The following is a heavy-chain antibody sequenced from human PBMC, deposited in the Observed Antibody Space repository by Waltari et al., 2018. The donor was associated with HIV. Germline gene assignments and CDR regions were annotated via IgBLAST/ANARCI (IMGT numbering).Heavy chain of an antibody. CDR1: VVTVDYYA. D-gene: IGHD3-22*01. CDR2: INWNSDNI. Sequence: EVQLGESGGDLVQPGRSLRLSGAASVVTVDYYARHWGRHAPGKGLGWVSGINWNSDNIGYADSVKGRFTISRDHAKNSLYLQMNSLRPEDTALYYCAKAYDSSGFQYYFDYWGQGTLVTVSS. CDR3: AKAYDSSGFQYYFDY. J-gene: IGHJ4*02. V-gene: IGHV3-9*01.